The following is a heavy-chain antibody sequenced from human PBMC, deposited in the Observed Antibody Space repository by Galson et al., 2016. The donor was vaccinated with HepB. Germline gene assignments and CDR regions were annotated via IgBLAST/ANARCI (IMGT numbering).Heavy chain of an antibody. V-gene: IGHV3-23*01. CDR3: ARYSNSWAPFDY. J-gene: IGHJ4*02. CDR1: GFTLSNYA. Sequence: SLRLSCAASGFTLSNYAMIWVRQAPGKGLEWVSGISGSGANTHYANAVKGRFTISRDNSNNTLYLQVNSLRAEDTALYFCARYSNSWAPFDYWGQGRLVTVSS. D-gene: IGHD6-13*01. CDR2: ISGSGANT.